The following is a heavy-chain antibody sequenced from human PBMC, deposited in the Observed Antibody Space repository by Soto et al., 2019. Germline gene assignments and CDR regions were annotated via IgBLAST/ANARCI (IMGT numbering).Heavy chain of an antibody. CDR3: AKAITMVRGVILHGMDV. CDR1: GFTFSSYG. V-gene: IGHV3-33*06. D-gene: IGHD3-10*01. CDR2: IWYDGSNK. Sequence: PGGSLRLSCAASGFTFSSYGMHWVRQAPGKGLEWVAVIWYDGSNKYYADSVKGRFTISRDNSKNTLYLQMNSLRAEDTAVYYCAKAITMVRGVILHGMDVWGQGTTVTVSS. J-gene: IGHJ6*02.